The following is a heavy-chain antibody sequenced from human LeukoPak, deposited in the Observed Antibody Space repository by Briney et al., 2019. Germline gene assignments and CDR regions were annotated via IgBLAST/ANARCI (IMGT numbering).Heavy chain of an antibody. CDR1: GFTFSSYG. V-gene: IGHV3-30*03. Sequence: GRSLRLSCAASGFTFSSYGMHWVRQAPGKGLEWVAVISYDGSNKYYADSVKGRFTISRDNSKNTLYLQMNSLRAEDTAVYYCARISAYCSGGSCYIDYWGQGTLVTVSS. D-gene: IGHD2-15*01. J-gene: IGHJ4*02. CDR3: ARISAYCSGGSCYIDY. CDR2: ISYDGSNK.